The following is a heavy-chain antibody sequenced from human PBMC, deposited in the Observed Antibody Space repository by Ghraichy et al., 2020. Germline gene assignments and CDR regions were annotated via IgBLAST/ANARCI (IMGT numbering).Heavy chain of an antibody. J-gene: IGHJ6*02. Sequence: SGTLSLTCAVYGGSFSGYYWSWIRQPPGKGLEWIGEINHSGSTNYNPSLKSRVTISVDTSKNQFSLKLSSVTAADTAVYYCARGPARTGYPYYYYGMDVWGQGTTVTVSS. CDR1: GGSFSGYY. V-gene: IGHV4-34*01. D-gene: IGHD3/OR15-3a*01. CDR2: INHSGST. CDR3: ARGPARTGYPYYYYGMDV.